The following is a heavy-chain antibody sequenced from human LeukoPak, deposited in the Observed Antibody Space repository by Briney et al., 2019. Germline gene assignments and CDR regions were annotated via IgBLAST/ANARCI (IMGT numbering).Heavy chain of an antibody. Sequence: GGSLRLSCAASGFTFSSYSMNWVRQAPGKGLEWVSSISSSSSYIYYADSVKGRFTISGDNAKNSLYLQMNSLRAEDTAVYYCARGIYGDYVLDYWGQGTLVTVSS. J-gene: IGHJ4*02. CDR3: ARGIYGDYVLDY. CDR2: ISSSSSYI. D-gene: IGHD4-17*01. CDR1: GFTFSSYS. V-gene: IGHV3-21*01.